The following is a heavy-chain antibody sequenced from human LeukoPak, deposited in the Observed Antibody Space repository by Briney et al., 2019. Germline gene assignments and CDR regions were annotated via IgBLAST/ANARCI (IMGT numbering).Heavy chain of an antibody. CDR1: GDSVSSNSAA. D-gene: IGHD3-10*01. CDR3: AREEVLWFGELLLGFDY. J-gene: IGHJ4*02. CDR2: TYYRSKWYN. Sequence: SQTLSLTCAISGDSVSSNSAAWNWIRQSPSRGFEWLGRTYYRSKWYNDYAVSVKSRITINPDTSKNQFSLQLNSVTPEDTAVYYCAREEVLWFGELLLGFDYWGQGTLVTVSS. V-gene: IGHV6-1*01.